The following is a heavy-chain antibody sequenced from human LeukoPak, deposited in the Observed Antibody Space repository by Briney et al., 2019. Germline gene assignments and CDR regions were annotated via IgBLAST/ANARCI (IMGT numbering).Heavy chain of an antibody. CDR3: ARSGDSSDYAAY. Sequence: PGGSLRLSCAASGFILSAYNMNWFRQAPGKGLEWISYIGGSGTYTQYADSVKGRFTISRDNAKNSLYLEMNSLRDDDTGVYYCARSGDSSDYAAYWGQGTLLTVSS. CDR2: IGGSGTYT. CDR1: GFILSAYN. J-gene: IGHJ4*02. D-gene: IGHD4-11*01. V-gene: IGHV3-48*02.